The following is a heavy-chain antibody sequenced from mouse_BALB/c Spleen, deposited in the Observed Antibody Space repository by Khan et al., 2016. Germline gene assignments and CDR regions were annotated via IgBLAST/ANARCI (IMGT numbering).Heavy chain of an antibody. CDR1: GYSITSGYS. CDR2: IHNSGST. J-gene: IGHJ2*01. D-gene: IGHD1-2*01. V-gene: IGHV3-1*02. CDR3: AREGGYCGYVN. Sequence: EVKLLESGPDLVKPSQSLSLTCTVTGYSITSGYSWYWIRQFPGNKLECMGYIHNSGSTNYNPYLKSRISITRDTSKNQSHLQLHPLTTEDTATYYCAREGGYCGYVNWGQGTTLTVSS.